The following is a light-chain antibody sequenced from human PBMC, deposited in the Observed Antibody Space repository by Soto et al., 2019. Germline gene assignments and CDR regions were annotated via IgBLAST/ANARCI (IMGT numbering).Light chain of an antibody. J-gene: IGKJ1*01. Sequence: DIVLTQSPGTLSLSPGERATLSCRASQSVSNSFLAWYQQKPGQAPRLLIYGASSRATDIPDRFSGSGSGTDFTLTISGLEPEDFAMYYCQQYGSSPRTFGQGTKVDVK. CDR2: GAS. CDR1: QSVSNSF. CDR3: QQYGSSPRT. V-gene: IGKV3-20*01.